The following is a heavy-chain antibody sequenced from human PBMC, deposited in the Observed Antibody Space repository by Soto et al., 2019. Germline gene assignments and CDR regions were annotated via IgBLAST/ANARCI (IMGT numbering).Heavy chain of an antibody. J-gene: IGHJ4*02. CDR1: GFTFSSYA. D-gene: IGHD1-1*01. V-gene: IGHV3-11*06. Sequence: PGGSLRLSCAASGFTFSSYAMSWIRQAPGKGLEWISYSSNSGTFSRYADSVKGRFSISRDNTKNLLYLQMNSLRAEDTAVYYRARSGDNYNRLDYWCQGTPVTVSS. CDR2: SSNSGTFS. CDR3: ARSGDNYNRLDY.